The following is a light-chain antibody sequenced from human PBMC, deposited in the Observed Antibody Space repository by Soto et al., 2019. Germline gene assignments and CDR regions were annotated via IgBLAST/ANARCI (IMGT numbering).Light chain of an antibody. J-gene: IGKJ4*01. CDR2: GDS. Sequence: EIVLTQSPGTLSLSPGERATLSCRASQSVRRSSLAWYQQKPGQAPRLLIYGDSSRATGIPDRFSGSGSGTDFALTVSRLEAEDFAVYYCQQYGSSPTFGGETKVEIK. V-gene: IGKV3-20*01. CDR3: QQYGSSPT. CDR1: QSVRRSS.